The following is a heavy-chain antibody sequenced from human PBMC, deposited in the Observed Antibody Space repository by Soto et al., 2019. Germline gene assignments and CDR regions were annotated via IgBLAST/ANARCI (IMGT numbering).Heavy chain of an antibody. D-gene: IGHD1-26*01. J-gene: IGHJ3*01. CDR1: GGSISSYY. V-gene: IGHV4-59*01. Sequence: SETLSLTCTVSGGSISSYYWSWIRQPPGKGLEWIGYIYYSGSTNYNPSLKSRVTISVDTSKNQFSLKLSSVTAADTAMYYCARPYSGGPNDPFDVWGQGTMVTVSS. CDR3: ARPYSGGPNDPFDV. CDR2: IYYSGST.